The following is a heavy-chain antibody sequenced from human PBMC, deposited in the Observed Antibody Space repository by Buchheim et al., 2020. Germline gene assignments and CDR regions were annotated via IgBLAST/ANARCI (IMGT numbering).Heavy chain of an antibody. J-gene: IGHJ6*02. D-gene: IGHD4-11*01. CDR2: IYYSGIT. Sequence: QLQLQESGPGLVKPSETLSLTCTVSGGSISSNRYYWGWIGQPPGKGLEWIGNIYYSGITYYNPSLKSRVTISIDTSTDQFSLKLRSVTAADMAVYYCSRAVTAKYYGMDVWGQGTT. CDR3: SRAVTAKYYGMDV. CDR1: GGSISSNRYY. V-gene: IGHV4-39*07.